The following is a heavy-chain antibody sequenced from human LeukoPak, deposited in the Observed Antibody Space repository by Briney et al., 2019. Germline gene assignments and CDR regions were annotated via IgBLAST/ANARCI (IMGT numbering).Heavy chain of an antibody. V-gene: IGHV3-33*01. J-gene: IGHJ3*02. CDR3: ARAKDSSGRDGFDI. CDR2: IWYDGSNK. Sequence: QPGRSLRLSCAASGFSFSSYGMHWVRQAPGKGLEWVTVIWYDGSNKYYADSVKGRFTISRDNSNNTLNLQMNSLRAEDTAVYYCARAKDSSGRDGFDIWGQGTMVTVSS. D-gene: IGHD3-22*01. CDR1: GFSFSSYG.